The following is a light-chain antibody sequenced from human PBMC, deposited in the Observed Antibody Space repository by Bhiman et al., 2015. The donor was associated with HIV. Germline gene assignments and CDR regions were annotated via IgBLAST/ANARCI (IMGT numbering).Light chain of an antibody. CDR1: SLRSYY. CDR2: GKN. Sequence: SSELTQDPAVSVALGQTVRITCQGDSLRSYYASWYQQKPGQAPVLVIYGKNNRPSGVPDRFSGSKSGTSASLAITGLQAEDESDYYCQSYDSSLSHVFGTATRVTVL. J-gene: IGLJ1*01. V-gene: IGLV3-19*01. CDR3: QSYDSSLSHV.